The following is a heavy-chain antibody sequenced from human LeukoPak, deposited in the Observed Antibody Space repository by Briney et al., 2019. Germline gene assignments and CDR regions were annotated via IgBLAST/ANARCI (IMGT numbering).Heavy chain of an antibody. J-gene: IGHJ4*02. D-gene: IGHD3-16*02. V-gene: IGHV4-34*01. CDR2: INHSGST. CDR1: GGPFSGYY. Sequence: SETLSLTCAVYGGPFSGYYWSWIRQPPGKGLEWIGEINHSGSTNYNPSLKSRVTISVDTSKNQFSLKLSSVTAADTAVYYCARLGYVWGSYRYTKDYWGQGTLVTVSS. CDR3: ARLGYVWGSYRYTKDY.